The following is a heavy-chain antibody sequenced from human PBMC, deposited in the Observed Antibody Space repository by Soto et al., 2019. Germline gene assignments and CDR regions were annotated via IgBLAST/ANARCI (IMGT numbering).Heavy chain of an antibody. CDR2: IWFDGSKK. J-gene: IGHJ6*02. V-gene: IGHV3-33*01. CDR3: ARDCLVPXGYGMDV. D-gene: IGHD2-2*01. CDR1: GFTFRSYG. Sequence: HPGGSLRLSCAASGFTFRSYGIHWVRQAPGKGLEWVALIWFDGSKKYYVDSVKGRFAVSRDNSKNTLYLQMNSLRVEDTAVYYCARDCLVPXGYGMDVWGQGTTVTVSS.